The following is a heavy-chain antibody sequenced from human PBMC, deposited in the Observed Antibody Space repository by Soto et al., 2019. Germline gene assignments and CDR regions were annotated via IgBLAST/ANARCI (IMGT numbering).Heavy chain of an antibody. D-gene: IGHD3-3*01. J-gene: IGHJ5*02. CDR3: ARHVRFVSPGENWFDP. CDR2: IYYSGST. CDR1: GGSISSSSYY. V-gene: IGHV4-39*01. Sequence: QLQLQESGPGLVKPSETLSLTCTVSGGSISSSSYYWGWIRQPPGKGLEWIGSIYYSGSTYYNPCLKSRVTISVDTSKHQFSLKRSSVTAADTAVYYCARHVRFVSPGENWFDPWGQGTLVIFSS.